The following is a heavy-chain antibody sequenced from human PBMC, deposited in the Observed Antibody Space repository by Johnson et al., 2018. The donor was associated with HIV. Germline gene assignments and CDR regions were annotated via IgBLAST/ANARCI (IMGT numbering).Heavy chain of an antibody. CDR3: AREQELIGERAFDI. Sequence: VQLVESGGGVVQPGRSLRLSCAASGFTFSSYAMHWVRQAPGKGLVWVSRMNADGTSTTYADSVKGRFTISRDNAKNTLYLQMNSLRAEDTAVYYCAREQELIGERAFDIWGQGTMVTVSS. D-gene: IGHD6-13*01. CDR2: MNADGTST. J-gene: IGHJ3*02. V-gene: IGHV3-74*01. CDR1: GFTFSSYA.